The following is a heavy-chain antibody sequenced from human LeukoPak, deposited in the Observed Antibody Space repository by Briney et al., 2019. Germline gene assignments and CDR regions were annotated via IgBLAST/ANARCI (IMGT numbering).Heavy chain of an antibody. J-gene: IGHJ5*02. D-gene: IGHD3-22*01. V-gene: IGHV1-2*02. CDR1: GYTFTGYY. Sequence: ASVKVSCKASGYTFTGYYMHWVRQAPGQGLEWMGWINPNSGGTNYAQKFQGRVTMTRDTSISTAYMELSRLRSGDTAVYYCARGGYYDSSGSKGDNWFDPWGQGTLVTVSS. CDR3: ARGGYYDSSGSKGDNWFDP. CDR2: INPNSGGT.